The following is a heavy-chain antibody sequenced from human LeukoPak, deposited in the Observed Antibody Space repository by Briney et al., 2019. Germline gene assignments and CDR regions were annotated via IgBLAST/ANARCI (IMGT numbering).Heavy chain of an antibody. Sequence: GASVKVSCKASGYTFTGYYMHWVRQAPGQGLEWMGWIKPDGGSTRYAQRFQGRVTMTRDTSINTAYMELTRLTSDDTAVYYCGRDSSSAPGVFFDYWGQGSLVSVSS. CDR2: IKPDGGST. V-gene: IGHV1-2*02. CDR1: GYTFTGYY. J-gene: IGHJ4*02. CDR3: GRDSSSAPGVFFDY. D-gene: IGHD2-8*01.